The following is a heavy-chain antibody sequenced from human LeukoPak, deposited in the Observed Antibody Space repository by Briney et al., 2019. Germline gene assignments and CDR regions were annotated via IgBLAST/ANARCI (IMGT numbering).Heavy chain of an antibody. CDR1: GYTFTGYH. Sequence: ASVKVSCKASGYTFTGYHIHWVRQAPGQGLDWMSSINLNTAGTEYPQKFQGRVTVTRDTPVTTAYMELSTLTYDDTATYYCAIEPAGSGHPGDVWGQGTMVTVSS. CDR2: INLNTAGT. V-gene: IGHV1-2*02. D-gene: IGHD6-19*01. CDR3: AIEPAGSGHPGDV. J-gene: IGHJ3*01.